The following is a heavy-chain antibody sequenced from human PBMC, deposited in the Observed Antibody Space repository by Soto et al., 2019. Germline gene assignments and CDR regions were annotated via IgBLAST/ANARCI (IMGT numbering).Heavy chain of an antibody. Sequence: SETLSLTCTVSRGSISSSSYYWGWIRQPPGKGLEWIGSIYYSGSTYYNPSLKSRVTISVDTSKNQFSLKLSSVTAADTAVYYCATDSGSHNNWFDPWGQGTLVTVSS. CDR1: RGSISSSSYY. J-gene: IGHJ5*02. CDR3: ATDSGSHNNWFDP. CDR2: IYYSGST. D-gene: IGHD1-26*01. V-gene: IGHV4-39*02.